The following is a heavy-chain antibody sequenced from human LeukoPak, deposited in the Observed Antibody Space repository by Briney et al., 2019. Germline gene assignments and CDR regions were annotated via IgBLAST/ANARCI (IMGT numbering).Heavy chain of an antibody. CDR2: IYYSGST. Sequence: SETLSLTCTVSGGSISSYYWSWIRQPPGKGLEWIGYIYYSGSTNYNPSLKSRVTISVDTSKNQFSLKLSSVTAADTAVYYCARFGLSGSYMADYYYYGMDVWGQGTTVTVSS. CDR1: GGSISSYY. J-gene: IGHJ6*02. D-gene: IGHD1-26*01. V-gene: IGHV4-59*08. CDR3: ARFGLSGSYMADYYYYGMDV.